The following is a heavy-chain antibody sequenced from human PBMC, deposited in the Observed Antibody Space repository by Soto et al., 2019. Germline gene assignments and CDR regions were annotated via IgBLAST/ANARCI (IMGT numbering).Heavy chain of an antibody. D-gene: IGHD2-2*01. Sequence: GGSLRLSCAASGFTFSNYWMSWVRQAPGKGLEWVANIKEDGSEKYYVDSVKGRFTISRDNAKNSLYLQMNSLRAEDTAVYYCASGYCSSTSCQANWFDPWGQGTLVTAPQ. J-gene: IGHJ5*02. CDR2: IKEDGSEK. CDR1: GFTFSNYW. V-gene: IGHV3-7*01. CDR3: ASGYCSSTSCQANWFDP.